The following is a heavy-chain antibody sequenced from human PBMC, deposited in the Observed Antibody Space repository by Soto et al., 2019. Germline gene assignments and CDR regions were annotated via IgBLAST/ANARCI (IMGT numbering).Heavy chain of an antibody. J-gene: IGHJ1*01. D-gene: IGHD3-22*01. CDR3: AKGGDSSGYYPGAEYFQH. CDR2: ISGSGGST. CDR1: GFTFSSYA. V-gene: IGHV3-23*01. Sequence: GGSLRLSCAASGFTFSSYAMSWVRQAPGKGLEWVSAISGSGGSTYYADSVKGRFTISRDNSKNTLYLQMNSLRAEDTAVYYFAKGGDSSGYYPGAEYFQHWGQGTLVTVSS.